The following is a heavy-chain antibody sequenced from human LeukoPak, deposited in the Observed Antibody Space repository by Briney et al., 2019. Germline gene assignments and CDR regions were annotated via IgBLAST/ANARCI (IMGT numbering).Heavy chain of an antibody. Sequence: SETLSLACTVSGGSISSYYWSWIRQPPGKGLEWIGYIYYSGSTNYNPSLKSRVTISVDTSKNQFPLKLSSVTAADTAVYYCARGCSSTSCWVDYWGQGTLVTVSS. CDR2: IYYSGST. CDR3: ARGCSSTSCWVDY. J-gene: IGHJ4*02. CDR1: GGSISSYY. D-gene: IGHD2-2*01. V-gene: IGHV4-59*01.